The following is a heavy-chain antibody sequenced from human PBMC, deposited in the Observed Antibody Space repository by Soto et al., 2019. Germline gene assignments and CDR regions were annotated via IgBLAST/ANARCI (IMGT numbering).Heavy chain of an antibody. CDR2: INHSGST. D-gene: IGHD6-13*01. CDR3: ARVLASSSWYGAYYYYYGMDV. J-gene: IGHJ6*02. CDR1: GGSFSGYY. Sequence: NPSETLSLTCAVYGGSFSGYYWSWIRQPPGKGLEWIGEINHSGSTNYNPSLKSRVTISVDTSKNQFSLKLSSVTAADTAVYYCARVLASSSWYGAYYYYYGMDVWGQGTTVTVSS. V-gene: IGHV4-34*01.